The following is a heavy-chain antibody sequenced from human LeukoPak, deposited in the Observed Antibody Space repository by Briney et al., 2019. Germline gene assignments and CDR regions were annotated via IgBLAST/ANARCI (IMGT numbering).Heavy chain of an antibody. CDR1: GSIFASYW. Sequence: GESLKISCKGSGSIFASYWIAWVRQLPGKGLEWMGIIYPGDSDTRYSPSFQGQVTISADKSISTAYLQWSSLKASDTAIYYCARQWGDCSSTSCYSAYWGQGTLVTVSS. CDR3: ARQWGDCSSTSCYSAY. D-gene: IGHD2-2*01. J-gene: IGHJ4*02. V-gene: IGHV5-51*01. CDR2: IYPGDSDT.